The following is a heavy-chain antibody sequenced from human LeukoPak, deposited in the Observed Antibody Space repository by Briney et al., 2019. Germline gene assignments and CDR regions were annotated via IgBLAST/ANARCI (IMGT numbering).Heavy chain of an antibody. Sequence: GGSLRLSCAASGFIFSSYEMNWVRQAPGKGLEWVSSISSSSSYIYYADSVKGRFTISRDNAKNSLYLQMNSLRAEDTAVYYCARSTTVIAHFNYWGQGTLVTVSS. J-gene: IGHJ4*02. CDR2: ISSSSSYI. CDR3: ARSTTVIAHFNY. D-gene: IGHD4-17*01. V-gene: IGHV3-21*01. CDR1: GFIFSSYE.